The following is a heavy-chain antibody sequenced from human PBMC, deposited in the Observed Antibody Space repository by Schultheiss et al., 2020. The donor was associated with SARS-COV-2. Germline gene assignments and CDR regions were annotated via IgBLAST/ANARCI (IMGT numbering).Heavy chain of an antibody. CDR3: ARHARNPYQLLPGGFDY. D-gene: IGHD2-2*01. J-gene: IGHJ4*02. CDR1: GGSFSGYY. CDR2: INHSGST. V-gene: IGHV4-34*01. Sequence: SETLSLTCAVYGGSFSGYYWSWIRQPPGKGLEWIGEINHSGSTNYNPSLKSRVTISVDTSKNQFSLKLSSVTAADTAVYYCARHARNPYQLLPGGFDYWGQGTLVTVSS.